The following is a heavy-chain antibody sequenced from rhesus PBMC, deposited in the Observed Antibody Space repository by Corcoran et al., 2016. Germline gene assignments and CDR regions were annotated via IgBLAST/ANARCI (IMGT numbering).Heavy chain of an antibody. V-gene: IGHV4-127*01. CDR2: IFGGTGST. J-gene: IGHJ2*01. CDR3: ARAVYWYFDL. Sequence: QVHLQESGPGLVKPSETLSLTCAVSGYSISSAYGWAWFTQPPGKGLEWIGQIFGGTGSTYYNPSLKSRVTVSKDTSKNQFSLKLRSVTAADTAVYYCARAVYWYFDLWGPGSPITISS. CDR1: GYSISSAYG.